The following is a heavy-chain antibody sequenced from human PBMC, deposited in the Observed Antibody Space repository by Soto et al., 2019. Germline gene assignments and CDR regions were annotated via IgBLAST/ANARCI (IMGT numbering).Heavy chain of an antibody. CDR1: GFTFTSSA. J-gene: IGHJ4*02. CDR3: AADRDSSTLFDY. D-gene: IGHD6-13*01. Sequence: SVKVFCKASGFTFTSSAVQWVRQARGQRLEWIGWIVVGSGNTNYAQKFQERVTITRDMSTSTAYMELSSLRSEDTAVYYCAADRDSSTLFDYWGQGTLVTVSS. V-gene: IGHV1-58*01. CDR2: IVVGSGNT.